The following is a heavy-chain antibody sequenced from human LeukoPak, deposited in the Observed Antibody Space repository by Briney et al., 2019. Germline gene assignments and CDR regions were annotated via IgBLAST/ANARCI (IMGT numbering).Heavy chain of an antibody. Sequence: GGSLRLSCAASGFIFSSFVMTWVRQAPGRGLEWVSCISGSGGSTYYADSVKGRFTISRDNSKNTLYLQMNSLRADDTAVYYCAKGTTAVFDYWGQGTLVTVSS. CDR3: AKGTTAVFDY. J-gene: IGHJ4*02. CDR2: ISGSGGST. V-gene: IGHV3-23*01. D-gene: IGHD4-11*01. CDR1: GFIFSSFV.